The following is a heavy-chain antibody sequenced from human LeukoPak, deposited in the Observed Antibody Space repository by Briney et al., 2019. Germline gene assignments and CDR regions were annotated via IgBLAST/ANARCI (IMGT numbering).Heavy chain of an antibody. CDR3: ARGAFVYDSSGYWYDY. CDR1: GFTFSSYE. V-gene: IGHV3-48*03. J-gene: IGHJ4*02. Sequence: GGSLRLSCAASGFTFSSYEMNWVRQAPGKGLEWVSYISSSGSTIYYADFVKGRFTISRDNAKNSLYLQMNSLRAEDTAVYYCARGAFVYDSSGYWYDYWGQGTLVTVSS. CDR2: ISSSGSTI. D-gene: IGHD3-22*01.